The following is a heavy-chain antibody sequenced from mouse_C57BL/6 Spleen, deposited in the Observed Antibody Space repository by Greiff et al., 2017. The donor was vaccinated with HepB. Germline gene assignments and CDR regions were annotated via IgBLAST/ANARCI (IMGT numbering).Heavy chain of an antibody. Sequence: LQESGPELVKPGASVKISCKASGYAFSSSWMNWVKQRPGKGLEWIGRIYPGDGDTNYNGKFKGKATLTADKSSSTAYMQLSSLTSEDSAVYFCARSGYFDVWGTGTTVTVSS. CDR3: ARSGYFDV. CDR1: GYAFSSSW. V-gene: IGHV1-82*01. J-gene: IGHJ1*03. CDR2: IYPGDGDT.